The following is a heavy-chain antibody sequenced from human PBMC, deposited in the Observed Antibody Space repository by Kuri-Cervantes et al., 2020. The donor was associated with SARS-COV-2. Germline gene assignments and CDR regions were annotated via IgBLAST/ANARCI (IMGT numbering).Heavy chain of an antibody. CDR2: IWYDGSNK. CDR3: AKDPYYYDSSGYYYVDWFDP. CDR1: GFTFSSYG. V-gene: IGHV3-30*02. D-gene: IGHD3-22*01. Sequence: GESLKISCAASGFTFSSYGMHWVRQAPGKGLEWVAVIWYDGSNKYYADSVKGRFTISRDNSKNTLYLQMNSLRAEDTAVYYCAKDPYYYDSSGYYYVDWFDPWGQGTLVTVSS. J-gene: IGHJ5*02.